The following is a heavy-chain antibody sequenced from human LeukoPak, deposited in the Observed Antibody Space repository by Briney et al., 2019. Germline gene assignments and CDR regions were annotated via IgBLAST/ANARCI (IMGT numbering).Heavy chain of an antibody. V-gene: IGHV3-23*01. J-gene: IGHJ3*02. D-gene: IGHD7-27*01. CDR1: GFTFSSYA. Sequence: PGGSLRLSCAASGFTFSSYAMSWVRQAPGKGLEGVSAISGSGGSTYYADSLKGRFTISRDNSKNTLYLQMNSLRAEDTAVYYCAKEVTGDRLISDDAFDIWGQGAMVTVSS. CDR2: ISGSGGST. CDR3: AKEVTGDRLISDDAFDI.